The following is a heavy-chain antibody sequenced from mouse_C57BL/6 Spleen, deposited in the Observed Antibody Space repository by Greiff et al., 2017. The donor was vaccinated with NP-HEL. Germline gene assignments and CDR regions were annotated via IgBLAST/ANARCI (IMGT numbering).Heavy chain of an antibody. CDR1: GFTFSDYG. D-gene: IGHD1-1*01. CDR2: ISSGSSTI. Sequence: VQLKESGGGLVKPGGSLKLSCAASGFTFSDYGMHWVRQAPEKGLEWVAYISSGSSTIYYADTVKGRFTISRDNAKNTLFLQMTSLRSEDTAMYYCAIIYYGSSFYFDYWGQGTTLTVSS. CDR3: AIIYYGSSFYFDY. J-gene: IGHJ2*01. V-gene: IGHV5-17*01.